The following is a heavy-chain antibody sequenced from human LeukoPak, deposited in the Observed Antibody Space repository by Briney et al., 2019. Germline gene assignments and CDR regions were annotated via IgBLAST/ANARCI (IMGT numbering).Heavy chain of an antibody. CDR2: INPSGGST. D-gene: IGHD3-10*01. Sequence: GASVKVSCKASGYTFTSYYMHWVRQAPGQGLEWMGIINPSGGSTSYAQKFQGRVTMTRDMSTSTVYMELSSLSSEDTAVYYCATHSTMVRGVIDAFDIWGQGTMVTVSS. J-gene: IGHJ3*02. V-gene: IGHV1-46*03. CDR3: ATHSTMVRGVIDAFDI. CDR1: GYTFTSYY.